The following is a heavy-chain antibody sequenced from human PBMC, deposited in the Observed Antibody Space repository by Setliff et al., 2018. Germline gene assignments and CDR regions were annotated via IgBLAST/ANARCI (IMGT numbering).Heavy chain of an antibody. J-gene: IGHJ4*02. V-gene: IGHV1-46*01. CDR3: ARDQGHGITAAGPDF. CDR1: GYTFTTYY. D-gene: IGHD6-13*01. Sequence: ASVKVSCKASGYTFTTYYMHWVRQAPGQGPEWMGVINPSDGSTTYAQKFQGRVKMTRDTSTNTVYMQLSSLRSEDTAVYYCARDQGHGITAAGPDFWGQGTLVTVSS. CDR2: INPSDGST.